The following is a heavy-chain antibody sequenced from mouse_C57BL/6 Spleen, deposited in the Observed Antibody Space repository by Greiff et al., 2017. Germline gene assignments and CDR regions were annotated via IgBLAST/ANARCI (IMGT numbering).Heavy chain of an antibody. D-gene: IGHD2-4*01. J-gene: IGHJ4*01. CDR1: GYSFTDYN. CDR2: INPNYGTT. V-gene: IGHV1-39*01. Sequence: EVQLQQSGPELVKPGASVKISCKASGYSFTDYNMNWVKQSNGKSLEWIGVINPNYGTTSYNQKFKGKATLTVDQSSSTAYMQLNSLTSEDSAVXDCARSYDHDEDAMDYWGQGTSVTVSA. CDR3: ARSYDHDEDAMDY.